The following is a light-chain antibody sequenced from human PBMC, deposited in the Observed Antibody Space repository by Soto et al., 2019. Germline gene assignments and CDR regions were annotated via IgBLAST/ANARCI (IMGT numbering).Light chain of an antibody. CDR1: SSDVGGYNY. CDR3: SSYTSSSPYV. J-gene: IGLJ1*01. Sequence: QSVLTQPASVSGSPGQSITISCTGTSSDVGGYNYVSWYQQHPGKAPKLMIYEVSNRPSGVSNRFSGSKSGNTASLTISGLQAEDEADYYCSSYTSSSPYVFGHGKKVNV. CDR2: EVS. V-gene: IGLV2-14*01.